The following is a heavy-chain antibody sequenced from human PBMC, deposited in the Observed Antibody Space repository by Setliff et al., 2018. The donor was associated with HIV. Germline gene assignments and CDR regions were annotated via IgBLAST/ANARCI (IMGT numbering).Heavy chain of an antibody. Sequence: GASVKVSCKASGYTFTGNYIHWVRQAPGQGLEWMGWINPNSGGTNNEQKFQGRVTMTRDTSTSTVYMELSSLRSEDTAVYCCASPVVTTPHDAFDIWGQGTMVTVS. J-gene: IGHJ3*02. D-gene: IGHD2-15*01. V-gene: IGHV1-2*02. CDR1: GYTFTGNY. CDR3: ASPVVTTPHDAFDI. CDR2: INPNSGGT.